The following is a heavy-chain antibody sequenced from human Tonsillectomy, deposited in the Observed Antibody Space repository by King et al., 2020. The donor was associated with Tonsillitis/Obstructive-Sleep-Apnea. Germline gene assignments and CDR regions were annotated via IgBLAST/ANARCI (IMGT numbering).Heavy chain of an antibody. CDR3: TTVYCTNGVCYSPDY. CDR1: GFTFSNAW. CDR2: IKSKTDGGTT. J-gene: IGHJ4*02. V-gene: IGHV3-15*01. Sequence: VQLVESGGGLVKPGGSLRLSCAASGFTFSNAWMSWVRQAPGKGLEWVGRIKSKTDGGTTDYAAPVKGRFTISRDDSKNTLYLQMNSLTTEDTAVYYCTTVYCTNGVCYSPDYWGQGTLVTVSS. D-gene: IGHD2-8*01.